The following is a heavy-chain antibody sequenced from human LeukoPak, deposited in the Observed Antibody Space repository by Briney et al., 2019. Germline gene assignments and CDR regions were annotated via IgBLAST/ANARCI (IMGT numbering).Heavy chain of an antibody. D-gene: IGHD6-13*01. CDR3: AKGLMMAVAGRGEFHY. Sequence: SETLSLTCIVSGGSISSYYWSWIRQPPGKGLEWIGYIYYSGSTNYNPSLKSRVTISVDTSKNQFSLKLSSVTAADTAVYYCAKGLMMAVAGRGEFHYWGQGTLVTVSS. J-gene: IGHJ4*02. CDR2: IYYSGST. CDR1: GGSISSYY. V-gene: IGHV4-59*01.